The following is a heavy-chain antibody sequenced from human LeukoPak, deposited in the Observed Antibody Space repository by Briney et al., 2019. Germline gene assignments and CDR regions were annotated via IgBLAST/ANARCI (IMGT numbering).Heavy chain of an antibody. D-gene: IGHD3-3*01. CDR3: ARGNDFWSGYSSLDY. CDR2: IYYSGST. CDR1: GGSISSYY. V-gene: IGHV4-59*01. Sequence: KASETLSLTCTVSGGSISSYYWSWIRQPPGKGLEWIGYIYYSGSTNYNPSLKSRVTISVDTSKNQFSLKLSSVTAADTAVYYCARGNDFWSGYSSLDYWGQGTLVTVSS. J-gene: IGHJ4*02.